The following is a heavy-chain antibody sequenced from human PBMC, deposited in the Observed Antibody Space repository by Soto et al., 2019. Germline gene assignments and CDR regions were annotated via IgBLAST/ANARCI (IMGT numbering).Heavy chain of an antibody. CDR1: GGAISSYY. D-gene: IGHD3-3*01. CDR3: ARVRTTLSYYDFWSAPNWFDP. V-gene: IGHV4-59*01. CDR2: IYYSGST. J-gene: IGHJ5*02. Sequence: SETLSLTCTVSGGAISSYYWSWIRQPPGKGLGGIGGIYYSGSTNYNPSLKSRVTISVGTSKNQFSLKLSSVTAADTAVYYCARVRTTLSYYDFWSAPNWFDPWGQGTLVTVSS.